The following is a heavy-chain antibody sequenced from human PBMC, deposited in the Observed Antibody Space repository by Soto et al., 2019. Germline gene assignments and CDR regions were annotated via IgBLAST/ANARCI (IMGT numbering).Heavy chain of an antibody. CDR1: GFPLSSNG. J-gene: IGHJ4*02. CDR2: ISYDGSNK. CDR3: AKSGGGDSSSWSPPRDY. D-gene: IGHD6-13*01. Sequence: GGTMRLSCAVSGFPLSSNGMHWVRQAPGKGLERVAVISYDGSNKYYADSVKGRFTISRDNSKNTLYLQMSSLRAEDTAVYYCAKSGGGDSSSWSPPRDYWGQGTLVAIAS. V-gene: IGHV3-30*18.